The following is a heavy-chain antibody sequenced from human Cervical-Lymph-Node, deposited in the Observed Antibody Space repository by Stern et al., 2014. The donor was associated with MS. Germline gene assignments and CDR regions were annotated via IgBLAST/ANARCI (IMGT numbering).Heavy chain of an antibody. D-gene: IGHD2-15*01. J-gene: IGHJ3*02. CDR2: ISAYNGNT. CDR1: GYTFTSYG. Sequence: QVQLVQSGGEVMKPGASVKVSCKASGYTFTSYGISWVRQAPGQGLEWLGWISAYNGNTNYAPKLQGTATMTTDTSTSTAYMELRIRRADYTAVYYCARSLRGSENAFDIWGQGTMVTVSS. CDR3: ARSLRGSENAFDI. V-gene: IGHV1-18*01.